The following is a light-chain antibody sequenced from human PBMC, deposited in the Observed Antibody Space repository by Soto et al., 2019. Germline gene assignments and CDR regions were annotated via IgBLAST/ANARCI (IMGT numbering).Light chain of an antibody. CDR2: SNI. CDR3: QSYDSSLGGSKGV. CDR1: SSDIGAGYD. V-gene: IGLV1-40*01. J-gene: IGLJ3*02. Sequence: QSVLTQPPSMSGAPGQRVTISCTESSSDIGAGYDVHWYQQFPGTAPKLLIYSNINRPSGVPDRFSGSKSGTSASLAITGLQAEDEADYYCQSYDSSLGGSKGVFGGGTKLTVL.